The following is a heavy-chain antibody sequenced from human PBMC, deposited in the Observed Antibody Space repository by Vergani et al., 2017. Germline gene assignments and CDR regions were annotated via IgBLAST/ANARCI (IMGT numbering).Heavy chain of an antibody. CDR1: GYTFTSYG. J-gene: IGHJ6*02. CDR3: ARGGSGRVRGGGGPGVTYYSSYYGLDV. D-gene: IGHD3-10*01. V-gene: IGHV1-18*01. CDR2: ISGYNGNT. Sequence: QDQLVQSGGEVKKPGASMKVSCKVSGYTFTSYGISWVRQAPGQGLEWLGWISGYNGNTNYAQRFQDRVTMTTDTSTSTAYLEVRSLKSADTAVYYCARGGSGRVRGGGGPGVTYYSSYYGLDVWGQGTTVTVSS.